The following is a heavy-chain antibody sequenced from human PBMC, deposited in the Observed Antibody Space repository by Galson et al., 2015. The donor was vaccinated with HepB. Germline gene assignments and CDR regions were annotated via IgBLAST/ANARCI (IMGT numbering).Heavy chain of an antibody. CDR3: ARPVYCGGDCWWFDP. CDR2: IYYSGST. D-gene: IGHD2-21*02. V-gene: IGHV4-39*01. J-gene: IGHJ5*02. Sequence: ETLSLTCTVSGGSISSSSYYWGWIRQPPGKGLEWIGSIYYSGSTYYNPSLKSRVTISVDTSKNQFSLKLSSVTAADTAVYYCARPVYCGGDCWWFDPWGQGTLVTVSS. CDR1: GGSISSSSYY.